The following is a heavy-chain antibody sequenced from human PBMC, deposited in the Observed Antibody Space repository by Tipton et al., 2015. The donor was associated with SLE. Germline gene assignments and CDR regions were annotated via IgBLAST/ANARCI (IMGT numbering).Heavy chain of an antibody. CDR3: ASLGIGSSWSYYYYYYMDV. D-gene: IGHD6-13*01. V-gene: IGHV3-21*01. J-gene: IGHJ6*03. CDR1: GFTFSSYS. CDR2: ISSSSSYI. Sequence: GSLRLSCAASGFTFSSYSMNWVRQAPGKGLEWVSSISSSSSYIYYADSVKGRFTISRDNAKNSLYLQMNSLRAEDTAVYYCASLGIGSSWSYYYYYYMDVWGKGTTVTVSS.